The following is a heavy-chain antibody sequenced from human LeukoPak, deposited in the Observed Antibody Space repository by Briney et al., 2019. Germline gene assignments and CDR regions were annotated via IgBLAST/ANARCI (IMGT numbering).Heavy chain of an antibody. CDR1: GFTFSSYE. CDR3: ARGVRYYDY. V-gene: IGHV3-48*03. CDR2: ISSSGRTI. Sequence: GGSLRLSCAASGFTFSSYEMNWVRQAPGKGLEWVSYISSSGRTIYYADSVKGRFTFSRDNAKNSLYLQMNSLRAEDTAVYYCARGVRYYDYWGQGTLVTVSS. J-gene: IGHJ4*02.